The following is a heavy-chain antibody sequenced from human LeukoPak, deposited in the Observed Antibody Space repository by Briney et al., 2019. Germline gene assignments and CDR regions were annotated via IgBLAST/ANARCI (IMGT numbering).Heavy chain of an antibody. J-gene: IGHJ4*02. V-gene: IGHV1-2*02. CDR3: ARYYYDSSGYYYFDY. CDR1: GYTFTGYY. Sequence: ASVKVSCKASGYTFTGYYLHWVRQAPGQGLEWMGWIHPNSGGTNYAQKFQGRVTMTRDTSISTAYMELSRLRSDDTAVYYCARYYYDSSGYYYFDYWGQGTLVTVSS. D-gene: IGHD3-22*01. CDR2: IHPNSGGT.